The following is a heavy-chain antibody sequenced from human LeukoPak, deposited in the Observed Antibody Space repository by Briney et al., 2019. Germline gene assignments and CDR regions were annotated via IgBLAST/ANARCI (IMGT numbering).Heavy chain of an antibody. D-gene: IGHD3-16*02. CDR3: ARINMITFGGVIIDY. CDR2: IDWDDDK. V-gene: IGHV2-70*11. CDR1: GFPLSTSGMC. Sequence: ASGPALVKPTQTLTLTCTFSGFPLSTSGMCVSWIRQPPGKALEWLARIDWDDDKYYSTSLKTRLTISKDTSKNQVVLTMTNMDPVDTATYYCARINMITFGGVIIDYWGQGTLVTVSS. J-gene: IGHJ4*02.